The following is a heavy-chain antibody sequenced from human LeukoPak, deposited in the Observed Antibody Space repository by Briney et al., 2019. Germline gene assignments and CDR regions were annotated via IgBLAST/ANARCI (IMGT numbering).Heavy chain of an antibody. CDR3: AKVGSSWLHDY. CDR2: ISGSGGST. J-gene: IGHJ4*02. Sequence: GGALRLSSAAPGFTFCSYAMSWVRQAPGEGVEWVSAISGSGGSTYYADSVKGRFTISRDNSKNTLYLQMNSLRAEDTAVYYCAKVGSSWLHDYWGQGTLVTVSS. CDR1: GFTFCSYA. V-gene: IGHV3-23*01. D-gene: IGHD6-13*01.